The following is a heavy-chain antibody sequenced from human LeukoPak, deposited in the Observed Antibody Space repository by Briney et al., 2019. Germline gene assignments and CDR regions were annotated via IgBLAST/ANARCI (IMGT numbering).Heavy chain of an antibody. J-gene: IGHJ4*02. CDR3: ALGTKPLSYHFFDY. Sequence: GGSLRLSCAASGFTFSSYGMHWVRQAPGKGLEWVAFIRYDGSNKYYADSVKGRFTISRDNSKNTLYLQMNSLRAEDTAVYYCALGTKPLSYHFFDYWGQGALVTVSS. CDR2: IRYDGSNK. D-gene: IGHD1-7*01. CDR1: GFTFSSYG. V-gene: IGHV3-30*02.